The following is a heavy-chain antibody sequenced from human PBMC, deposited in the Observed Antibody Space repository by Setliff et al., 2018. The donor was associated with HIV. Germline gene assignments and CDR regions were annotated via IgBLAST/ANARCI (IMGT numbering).Heavy chain of an antibody. CDR2: IYYSGST. CDR1: GGSISSGDYY. V-gene: IGHV4-30-4*08. Sequence: SETLSLTCTVSGGSISSGDYYWSWIRQPPGKGLEWIGYIYYSGSTYYNPSLKSRVTISVDTSKNQFSLKLSSVTAADTAVYYCARSRGYSGYDYDYWGQGTLVTVSS. CDR3: ARSRGYSGYDYDY. D-gene: IGHD5-12*01. J-gene: IGHJ4*02.